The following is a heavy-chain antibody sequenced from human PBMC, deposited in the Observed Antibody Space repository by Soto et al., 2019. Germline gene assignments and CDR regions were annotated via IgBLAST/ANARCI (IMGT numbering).Heavy chain of an antibody. CDR3: ARTPGPEVAASLEYYYFSGMDV. CDR1: GYSFTSYW. CDR2: IHPGDSDT. J-gene: IGHJ6*02. D-gene: IGHD2-15*01. V-gene: IGHV5-51*01. Sequence: EFLKIAFEASGYSFTSYWLGWVGQIPGKGLEWMGIIHPGDSDTKYSPSFQGQVTISVDKSITTAYLQWSSLKASDTAMYYCARTPGPEVAASLEYYYFSGMDVWGQGTTVTVSS.